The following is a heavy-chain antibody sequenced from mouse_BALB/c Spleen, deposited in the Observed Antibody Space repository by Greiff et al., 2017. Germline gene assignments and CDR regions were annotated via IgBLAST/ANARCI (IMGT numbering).Heavy chain of an antibody. J-gene: IGHJ2*01. Sequence: EVKLQQSGPELVKPGASVKMSCKASGYTFTSYVMHWVKQKPGQGLEWIGYINPYNDGTKYNEKFKGKATLTSDKSSSTAYMELSSLTSEDSAVYYCAREVLRSYFDYWGQGTTLTVSS. CDR2: INPYNDGT. V-gene: IGHV1-14*01. CDR1: GYTFTSYV. CDR3: AREVLRSYFDY. D-gene: IGHD1-1*01.